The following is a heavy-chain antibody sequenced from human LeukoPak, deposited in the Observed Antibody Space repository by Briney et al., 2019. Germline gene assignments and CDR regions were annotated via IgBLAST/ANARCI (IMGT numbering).Heavy chain of an antibody. Sequence: GGSLRLSCAASGFTLSTYGMHWVRQAPGKGLEWVAVIWFDGSNKYYADSVKGRFTISRDNSKNTLYLQVNSLRAEDTAVYYCARANYGSGSNYYYGKDVWGQGTTVTVSS. J-gene: IGHJ6*02. CDR2: IWFDGSNK. V-gene: IGHV3-33*01. CDR1: GFTLSTYG. CDR3: ARANYGSGSNYYYGKDV. D-gene: IGHD3-10*01.